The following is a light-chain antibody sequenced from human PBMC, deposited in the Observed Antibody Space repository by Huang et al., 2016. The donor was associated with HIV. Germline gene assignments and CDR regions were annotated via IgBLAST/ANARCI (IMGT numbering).Light chain of an antibody. CDR2: ASS. CDR1: QNISQS. J-gene: IGKJ1*01. Sequence: DIQMTQSPSSLSASVGDRVTFSCRASQNISQSLNWYHQKPGKAPKLVIYASSNWHVGVPSRFSGSGSGTLFTLSIRRLQPEDFGTYFCQQSFSVPRTFGRGTKVE. V-gene: IGKV1-39*01. CDR3: QQSFSVPRT.